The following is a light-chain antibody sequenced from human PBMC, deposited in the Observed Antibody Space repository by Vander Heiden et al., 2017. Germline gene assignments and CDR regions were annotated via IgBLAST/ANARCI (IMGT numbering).Light chain of an antibody. J-gene: IGLJ2*01. Sequence: QSVLTQPPSVSGAPGLRVTNIVPGYDVHWYQQLPGTAPKLLIYGNSNRPSGVPDRFSGSKSGTSASLAITGLQAEDEADYYCQSYDSSLSGPVVFGGGTKLTVL. CDR1: IVPGYD. CDR2: GNS. V-gene: IGLV1-40*01. CDR3: QSYDSSLSGPVV.